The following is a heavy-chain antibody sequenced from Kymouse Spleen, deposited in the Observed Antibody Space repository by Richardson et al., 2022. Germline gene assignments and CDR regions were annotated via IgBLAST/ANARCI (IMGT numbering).Heavy chain of an antibody. J-gene: IGHJ4*02,IGHJ5*02. CDR1: GFTFSSYG. V-gene: IGHV3-33*01. CDR2: IWYDGSNK. Sequence: QVQLVESGGGVVQPGRSLRLSCAASGFTFSSYGMHWVRQAPGKGLEWVAVIWYDGSNKYYADSVKGRFTISRDNSKNTLYLQMNSLRAEDTAVYYCARARITIF*LVILPGPGNPGHRLL. CDR3: ARARITIF*LVIL. D-gene: IGHD3-9*01.